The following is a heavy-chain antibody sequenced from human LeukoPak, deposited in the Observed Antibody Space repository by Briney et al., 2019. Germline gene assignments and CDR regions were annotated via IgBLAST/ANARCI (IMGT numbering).Heavy chain of an antibody. Sequence: GGSLRLSCAASGFTFSGYGMHWVRQAPGKGLEWVAFIRYDGSNKYYADSVKGRFTISRDNARNSLFLQMNRVRVEDTAFYYCVKGYSSSWSGYFDSWGQGTLVTVAS. CDR2: IRYDGSNK. CDR1: GFTFSGYG. D-gene: IGHD5-18*01. CDR3: VKGYSSSWSGYFDS. V-gene: IGHV3-30*02. J-gene: IGHJ4*02.